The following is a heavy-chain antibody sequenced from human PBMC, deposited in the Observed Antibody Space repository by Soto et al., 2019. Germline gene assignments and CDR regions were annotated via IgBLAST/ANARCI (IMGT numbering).Heavy chain of an antibody. Sequence: PGGSLRLSCTASGFTFGDYAMSWFRQAPGKGLEWVGFIRSKAYGGTTEYAASVKGRFTISRDDSKSIAYLQMNSLKTEDTAVYYCTRGSPYYDFWSGYYFGFAPWGQGTLVTVSS. J-gene: IGHJ5*02. CDR2: IRSKAYGGTT. CDR3: TRGSPYYDFWSGYYFGFAP. D-gene: IGHD3-3*01. V-gene: IGHV3-49*03. CDR1: GFTFGDYA.